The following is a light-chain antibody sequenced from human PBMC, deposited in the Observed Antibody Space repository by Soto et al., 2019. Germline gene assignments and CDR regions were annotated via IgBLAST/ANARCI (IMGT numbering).Light chain of an antibody. J-gene: IGKJ1*01. Sequence: DIQLTQSPATLSASLGDRVTITCRARQSIGVWLTWYQQKPGQAPKFLIYKTSTLDSGVPSRFSGSGSGTEFTLTISSLQPDDFAAYHCQYCGNYSWTFGQGTRVEIK. CDR1: QSIGVW. CDR2: KTS. CDR3: QYCGNYSWT. V-gene: IGKV1-5*03.